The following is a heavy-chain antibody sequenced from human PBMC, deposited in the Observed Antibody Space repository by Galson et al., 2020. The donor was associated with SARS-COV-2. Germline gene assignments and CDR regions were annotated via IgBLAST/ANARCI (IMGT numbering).Heavy chain of an antibody. Sequence: SETLSLTCTVSGGPISSSSYYWGWIRQPPGKGLEWIGSIYYSGSTYYNPSLKSRVTISVDTSKNQFSLKLSSVTAADTAVYYCARTIQYYYDSSGYYRVFYFDYWGQGTLVTVSS. J-gene: IGHJ4*02. D-gene: IGHD3-22*01. CDR2: IYYSGST. CDR3: ARTIQYYYDSSGYYRVFYFDY. V-gene: IGHV4-39*01. CDR1: GGPISSSSYY.